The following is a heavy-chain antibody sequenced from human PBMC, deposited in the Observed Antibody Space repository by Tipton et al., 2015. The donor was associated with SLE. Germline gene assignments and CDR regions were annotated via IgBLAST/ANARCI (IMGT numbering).Heavy chain of an antibody. CDR2: ISSSSSYI. CDR3: ARVQEAVAGTEDYY. CDR1: GFTFSSYS. Sequence: SLRLSCAASGFTFSSYSMNWVRQAPGKGLEWVSSISSSSSYIYYADSVKGRFTISRDNAKNSLYLQMNSLRAEDTAVYYCARVQEAVAGTEDYYWGQGTLVTVSS. D-gene: IGHD6-19*01. V-gene: IGHV3-21*04. J-gene: IGHJ4*02.